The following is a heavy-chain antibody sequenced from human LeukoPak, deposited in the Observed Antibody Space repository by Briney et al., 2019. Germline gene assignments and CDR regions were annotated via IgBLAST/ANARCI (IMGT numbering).Heavy chain of an antibody. CDR2: IYPGDSDT. J-gene: IGHJ4*02. CDR3: ARHVDCNSDCPLDY. V-gene: IGHV5-51*01. D-gene: IGHD3-9*01. Sequence: GESLKISCKGFRYSFSNYWIGWVRQMPGKGLEWMGIIYPGDSDTRYSPSFQGQVTISADKSIGTAYLQWSSLTTSDTAMYYCARHVDCNSDCPLDYWGQGTLVTVSS. CDR1: RYSFSNYW.